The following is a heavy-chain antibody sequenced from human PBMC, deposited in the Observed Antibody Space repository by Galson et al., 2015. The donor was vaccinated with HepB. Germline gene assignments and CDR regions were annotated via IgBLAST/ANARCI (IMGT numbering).Heavy chain of an antibody. CDR1: GGSFSGYY. Sequence: ETLSLTCAVYGGSFSGYYWSWIRQPPGKGLEWIGEINHSGSTNYNPSLKSRVTISVDTSKNQFSLKLSSVTAADTAVYYCARETTVTTSTFDYWGQGTLVTVSS. D-gene: IGHD4-17*01. CDR3: ARETTVTTSTFDY. CDR2: INHSGST. J-gene: IGHJ4*02. V-gene: IGHV4-34*01.